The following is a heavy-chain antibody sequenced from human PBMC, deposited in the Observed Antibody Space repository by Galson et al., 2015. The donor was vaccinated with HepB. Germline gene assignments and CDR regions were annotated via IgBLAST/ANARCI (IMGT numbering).Heavy chain of an antibody. CDR2: IYPGDSDT. CDR3: ARAARCGGYHHGPWAFDI. V-gene: IGHV5-51*01. J-gene: IGHJ3*02. Sequence: QSGAEVKKPGESLKISCKGSGYSFTSYWIGWVRQMPGKGLEWMGIIYPGDSDTRYSPSFQGQVTISADKSISTAYLQWSSLKASDTAMYYCARAARCGGYHHGPWAFDIWGQGTMVTVSS. CDR1: GYSFTSYW. D-gene: IGHD2-21*01.